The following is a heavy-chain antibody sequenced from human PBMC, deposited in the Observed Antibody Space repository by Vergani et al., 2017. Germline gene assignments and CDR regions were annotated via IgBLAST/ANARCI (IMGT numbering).Heavy chain of an antibody. J-gene: IGHJ4*02. CDR1: GDSITNGGFS. Sequence: QLQLQESGSGLVKPSQTLSLTCAVSGDSITNGGFSWNWIRQPPGKGLEWIGYIYSTGSTHHNPSLRRRINMSVDTSKNQFSLKLNSVTAADTAMYYCARMGGYDDGDAFRIGYFDSWGPGILVTVSS. CDR2: IYSTGST. V-gene: IGHV4-30-2*05. D-gene: IGHD3-16*01. CDR3: ARMGGYDDGDAFRIGYFDS.